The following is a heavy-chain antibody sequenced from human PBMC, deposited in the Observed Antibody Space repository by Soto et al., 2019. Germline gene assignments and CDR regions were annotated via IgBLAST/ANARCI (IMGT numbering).Heavy chain of an antibody. CDR1: GYTFTGYY. J-gene: IGHJ3*02. CDR2: INPNSGGT. Sequence: QVQLVQSGAEVKKPGASVKVSCKSSGYTFTGYYMHWVRQAPGQGLEWMGWINPNSGGTNYAQKFQGWVTMTRDTSISTAYLELSRLRSADTAVYYCARGSSVEGPDAFDIWGQGTMVTVSS. CDR3: ARGSSVEGPDAFDI. V-gene: IGHV1-2*04.